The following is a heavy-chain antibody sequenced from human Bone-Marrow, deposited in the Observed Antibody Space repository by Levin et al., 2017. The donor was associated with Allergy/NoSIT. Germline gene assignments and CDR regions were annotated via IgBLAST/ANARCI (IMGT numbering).Heavy chain of an antibody. J-gene: IGHJ4*02. CDR3: VTPTSDEYRQRGY. D-gene: IGHD2/OR15-2a*01. CDR1: GFTFRNYW. V-gene: IGHV3-74*01. Sequence: RPGGSLRLSCAASGFTFRNYWMYWVRQAPGEGLFWVSRINTDGSIITYADSVKGRFTISRDNSKNTLYLEMNSLRADDTAIYYCVTPTSDEYRQRGYWGRGTLVTVSS. CDR2: INTDGSII.